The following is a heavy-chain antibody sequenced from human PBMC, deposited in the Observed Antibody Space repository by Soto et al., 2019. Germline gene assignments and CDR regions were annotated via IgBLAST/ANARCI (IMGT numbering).Heavy chain of an antibody. CDR1: GGSFSGYY. CDR3: ARGGKRITIFGVVIDKIDY. CDR2: INHSGST. V-gene: IGHV4-34*01. J-gene: IGHJ4*02. Sequence: SETLSLTCAVYGGSFSGYYWSWIRQPPGKGLEWIGEINHSGSTNYNPSLKSRVTISVDTSKNQFSLKLSSVTAADTAVYYCARGGKRITIFGVVIDKIDYWGQGTLVTVS. D-gene: IGHD3-3*01.